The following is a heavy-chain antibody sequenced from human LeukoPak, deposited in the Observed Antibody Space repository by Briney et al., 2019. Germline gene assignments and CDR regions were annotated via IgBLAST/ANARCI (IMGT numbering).Heavy chain of an antibody. J-gene: IGHJ4*02. CDR1: GGSISSSSYY. V-gene: IGHV4-39*02. CDR3: ARDLYPRIQLWLYY. CDR2: IYYSGST. D-gene: IGHD5-18*01. Sequence: PSETLSLTCTVSGGSISSSSYYWGWIRQPPGKGLEWIGSIYYSGSTYYNPSLKSRVTISVDTSKNQFSLKLSSVTAADTAVYYCARDLYPRIQLWLYYWGQGTLVTVSS.